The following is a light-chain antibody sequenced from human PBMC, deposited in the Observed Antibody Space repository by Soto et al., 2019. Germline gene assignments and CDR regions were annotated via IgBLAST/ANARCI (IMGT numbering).Light chain of an antibody. CDR3: QTWGSGILV. CDR2: LNSDGSH. V-gene: IGLV4-69*01. J-gene: IGLJ2*01. CDR1: SGHSNYA. Sequence: QLVLTQSPSASASLGASVKLTCTLSSGHSNYAIAWHQQQSEKGPRYLMKLNSDGSHSKGDGIPDRFSGSSSGAERYLTIFSLQTEDEADYYYQTWGSGILVFGGGTKLTVL.